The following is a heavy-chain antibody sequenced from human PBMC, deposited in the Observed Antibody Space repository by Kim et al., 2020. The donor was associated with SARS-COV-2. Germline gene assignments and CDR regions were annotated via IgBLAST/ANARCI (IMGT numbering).Heavy chain of an antibody. CDR2: IYYSGST. Sequence: SETLSLTCTVSGGSISSGGYYWSWIRPHPGKGLEWIGYIYYSGSTYYNPSLKSRVTISVDTSKNQFSLKLSSVTAADTAVYYCARTKGGTYGYFDYWGQGTLVTVSS. D-gene: IGHD3-16*01. CDR3: ARTKGGTYGYFDY. CDR1: GGSISSGGYY. J-gene: IGHJ4*02. V-gene: IGHV4-31*03.